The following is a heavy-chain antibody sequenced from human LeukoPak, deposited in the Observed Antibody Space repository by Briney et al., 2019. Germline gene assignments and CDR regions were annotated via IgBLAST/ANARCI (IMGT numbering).Heavy chain of an antibody. J-gene: IGHJ6*03. CDR1: GYTFTGYY. CDR2: INPNSGGT. D-gene: IGHD6-13*01. V-gene: IGHV1-2*02. CDR3: ARSYSLAAAGDHYYYYYMDV. Sequence: ASVKVSCKASGYTFTGYYMHWVRQAPGQALEWMGWINPNSGGTNYAQKFQGRVTMTRDTSISTAYMELSRLRSDDTAVYYCARSYSLAAAGDHYYYYYMDVWGKGTTVTVSS.